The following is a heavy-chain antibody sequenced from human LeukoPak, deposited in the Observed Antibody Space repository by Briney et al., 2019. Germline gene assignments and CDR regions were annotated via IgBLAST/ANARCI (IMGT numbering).Heavy chain of an antibody. CDR1: GFTFISYG. Sequence: GGSLRLSCAASGFTFISYGMSWVRQAPGKGREGGSSISSSSSYIYYADSVKGRFTISRDNAKNSLYLQMTSLRAEDTAVYYCAREPLAYCGGDCYVLWGQGTLVTVSS. J-gene: IGHJ4*02. CDR3: AREPLAYCGGDCYVL. CDR2: ISSSSSYI. D-gene: IGHD2-21*02. V-gene: IGHV3-21*01.